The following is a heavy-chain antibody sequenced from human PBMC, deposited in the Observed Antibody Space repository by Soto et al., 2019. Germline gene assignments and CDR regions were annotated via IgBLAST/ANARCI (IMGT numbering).Heavy chain of an antibody. V-gene: IGHV3-23*01. J-gene: IGHJ6*02. D-gene: IGHD2-15*01. CDR1: GFTFSSYA. Sequence: GGSLRLSCAASGFTFSSYAMSWVRQAPGKGLEWVSAISGSGGSTYYADSVKGRFTISRDNSKNTLYLQMNSLRAEDTAVYYCAKTGELATRTYYYYGMDVWGQGTTVTVS. CDR2: ISGSGGST. CDR3: AKTGELATRTYYYYGMDV.